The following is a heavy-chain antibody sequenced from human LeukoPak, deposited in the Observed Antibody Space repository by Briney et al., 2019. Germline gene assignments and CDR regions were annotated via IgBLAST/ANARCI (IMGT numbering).Heavy chain of an antibody. CDR2: ISAYNGNT. CDR1: GYTFTGYY. CDR3: ARVSDYLNWFDP. V-gene: IGHV1-18*04. Sequence: ASVKVSCKASGYTFTGYYMHWVRQAPGQGLEWMGWISAYNGNTNYAQKLQGRVTMTTDTSTSTAYMELRSLRSDDTAVYYCARVSDYLNWFDPWGQGTLVTVSS. D-gene: IGHD2/OR15-2a*01. J-gene: IGHJ5*02.